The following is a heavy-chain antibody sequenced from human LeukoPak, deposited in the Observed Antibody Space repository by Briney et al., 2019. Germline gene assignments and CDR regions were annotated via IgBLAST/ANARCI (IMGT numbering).Heavy chain of an antibody. V-gene: IGHV3-21*04. J-gene: IGHJ3*02. D-gene: IGHD3-9*01. CDR3: AKDVGAVRYRDDAFDI. CDR1: GFTFSRYT. Sequence: GGSLRLSCAASGFTFSRYTINWVRQAPGKGLEWVSSITSDTRYIFYADSVKGRFTISRDNAQKSLYLQMNSLRAEDTAVYYCAKDVGAVRYRDDAFDIWGQGTMVTVSS. CDR2: ITSDTRYI.